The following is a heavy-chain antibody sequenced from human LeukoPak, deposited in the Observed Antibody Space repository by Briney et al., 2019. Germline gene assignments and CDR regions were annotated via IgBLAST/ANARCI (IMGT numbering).Heavy chain of an antibody. CDR3: AKGPRAGLRYWYFDL. D-gene: IGHD2-21*02. CDR1: GLTFNTYA. Sequence: GGSLRLSCAASGLTFNTYAMSWVRQAPGKGLQWVSTVSGSGAGTFYGDSVKGRFTISRDNSNNTLFLQMNSLSADDTDVYFCAKGPRAGLRYWYFDLWGRGSLVTVSS. CDR2: VSGSGAGT. V-gene: IGHV3-23*01. J-gene: IGHJ2*01.